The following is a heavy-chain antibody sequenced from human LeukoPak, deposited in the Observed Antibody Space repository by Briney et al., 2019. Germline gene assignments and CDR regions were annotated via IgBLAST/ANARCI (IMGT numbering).Heavy chain of an antibody. J-gene: IGHJ6*03. V-gene: IGHV4-4*07. Sequence: SETLSLTCTVSGGSISSYYWSWIRQPAGKGLEWIGRIYTSGSTNYNPSLKSRVTMSVDTSKNQFSLKLSSVTAADTAVYYCARDLSSSSHLYYYYYYMDVWGKGTTVTVSS. CDR1: GGSISSYY. CDR2: IYTSGST. D-gene: IGHD6-6*01. CDR3: ARDLSSSSHLYYYYYYMDV.